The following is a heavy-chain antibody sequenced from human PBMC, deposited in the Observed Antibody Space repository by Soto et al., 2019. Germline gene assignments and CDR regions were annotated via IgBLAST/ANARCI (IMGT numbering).Heavy chain of an antibody. J-gene: IGHJ4*02. V-gene: IGHV3-74*01. CDR3: TRNSSWYYFDY. CDR1: SXXW. Sequence: SXXWXXXXXQAPGKGLVWVSSINSDGSSTKYADSVKGRFTISRDNAKNTLFLQMDSLRAEDTAVYYCTRNSSWYYFDYWGQGTLVTVSS. D-gene: IGHD6-13*01. CDR2: INSDGSST.